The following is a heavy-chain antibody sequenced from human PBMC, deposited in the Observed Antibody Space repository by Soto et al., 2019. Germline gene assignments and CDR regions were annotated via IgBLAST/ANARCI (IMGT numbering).Heavy chain of an antibody. CDR3: ARESEDLTSNFDY. J-gene: IGHJ4*02. Sequence: PGGSLRLSCVASGLTFGSRAMSWVRQAPGEGLQWVATITDNGGDAKYADSVRGRFVISRDNSKKTLYLQMTSLTAEDTAVYYCARESEDLTSNFDYWGQGTLVTVSS. V-gene: IGHV3-23*01. CDR2: ITDNGGDA. CDR1: GLTFGSRA.